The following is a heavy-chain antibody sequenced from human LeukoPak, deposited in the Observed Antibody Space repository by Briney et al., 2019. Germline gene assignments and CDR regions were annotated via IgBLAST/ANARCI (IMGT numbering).Heavy chain of an antibody. V-gene: IGHV1-46*01. CDR1: GYTFTGYY. J-gene: IGHJ6*04. Sequence: ASVKVSCKASGYTFTGYYMHWVRQAPGQGLEWMGIINPSGGSTSYAQKFQGRVTMTRDTSTSTVYMELSSLRSEDTAVYYCARGLYCSGGSCYHYGMDVWGKGTTVTVSS. CDR2: INPSGGST. D-gene: IGHD2-15*01. CDR3: ARGLYCSGGSCYHYGMDV.